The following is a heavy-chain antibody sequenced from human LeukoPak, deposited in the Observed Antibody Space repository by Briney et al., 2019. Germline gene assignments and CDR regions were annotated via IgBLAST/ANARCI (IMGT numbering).Heavy chain of an antibody. D-gene: IGHD2-2*01. Sequence: PGGSLRLSCAASGFTFSSYGMHWVRQAPGKGLEWVAVIWYDGSNKYYAYSVKGRFTISRDNSKNTLYLQMNSLRAEDTAVYYCARGYCSSTSCYSSSSGLDYWGQGTLVTVSS. CDR2: IWYDGSNK. V-gene: IGHV3-33*01. CDR3: ARGYCSSTSCYSSSSGLDY. CDR1: GFTFSSYG. J-gene: IGHJ4*02.